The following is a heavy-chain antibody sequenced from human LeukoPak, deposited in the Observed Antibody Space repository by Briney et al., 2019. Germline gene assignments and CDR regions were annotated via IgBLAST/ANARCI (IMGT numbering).Heavy chain of an antibody. J-gene: IGHJ6*02. CDR2: ICYSGST. D-gene: IGHD3-10*01. Sequence: ASETLSLTCTVSGGSISSSSYYWGWIRQPPGKGLEWIGSICYSGSTYYNPSLKSRVTISVDTSKNQFSLKLSSVTAADTAVYYCAKVPYYYYGMDVWGQGTTVTVSS. CDR1: GGSISSSSYY. CDR3: AKVPYYYYGMDV. V-gene: IGHV4-39*01.